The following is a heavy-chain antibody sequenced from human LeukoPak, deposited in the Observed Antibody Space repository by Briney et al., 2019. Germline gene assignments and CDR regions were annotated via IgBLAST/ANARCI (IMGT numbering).Heavy chain of an antibody. CDR1: GFTSSSYG. CDR3: ARGKEKWLDHFDY. V-gene: IGHV3-48*02. Sequence: GGALRLSCAASGFTSSSYGMNSVRQAPGKGLEWGSYISTTSSTIYYADTVKGRFTMSRDNAKRSLYLQMDSLRDEDTAVYYCARGKEKWLDHFDYWGQGSLVTVSS. D-gene: IGHD6-19*01. J-gene: IGHJ4*02. CDR2: ISTTSSTI.